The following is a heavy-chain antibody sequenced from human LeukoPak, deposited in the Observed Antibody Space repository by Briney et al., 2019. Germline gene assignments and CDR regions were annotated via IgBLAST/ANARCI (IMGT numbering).Heavy chain of an antibody. D-gene: IGHD3-16*01. CDR1: GFIFSSYH. V-gene: IGHV3-48*03. Sequence: GGSLRLSCAASGFIFSSYHMNWVRQAPGKGLEWVSYISSSGSTIYYADSVKGRFTISRDNAKNSLYLQMNSLRAEDMALYYCAKGGGGRLIYYYYMDVWGKGTTVTVSS. CDR3: AKGGGGRLIYYYYMDV. J-gene: IGHJ6*03. CDR2: ISSSGSTI.